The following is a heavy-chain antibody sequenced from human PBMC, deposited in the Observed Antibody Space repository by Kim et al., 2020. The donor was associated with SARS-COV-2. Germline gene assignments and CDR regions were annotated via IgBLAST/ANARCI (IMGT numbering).Heavy chain of an antibody. CDR1: GGSFSGYY. J-gene: IGHJ4*02. V-gene: IGHV4-34*01. Sequence: SETLSLTCAVYGGSFSGYYWSWIRQPPGKGLEWIGEINHSGSTNYNPSLKSRVTISVDTSKNQFSLKLSSVTAADTAVYYCARRAVAGTWEDYWGQGTLV. CDR3: ARRAVAGTWEDY. D-gene: IGHD6-19*01. CDR2: INHSGST.